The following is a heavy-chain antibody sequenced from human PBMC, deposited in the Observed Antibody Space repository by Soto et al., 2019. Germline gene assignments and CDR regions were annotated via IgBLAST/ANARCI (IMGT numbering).Heavy chain of an antibody. CDR3: ASTRNSYGLYDAFDI. CDR1: GGSFSGYY. V-gene: IGHV4-34*01. J-gene: IGHJ3*02. CDR2: INPSGST. D-gene: IGHD5-18*01. Sequence: QVQLQYWGAGLLKPSETLSLTCAVYGGSFSGYYWSWIRQPPWNGLEWIGEINPSGSTNYNPSLKSRVTISVDTSKNKGSLKLSSVTDADTAVYYCASTRNSYGLYDAFDICGHGTMVTVSS.